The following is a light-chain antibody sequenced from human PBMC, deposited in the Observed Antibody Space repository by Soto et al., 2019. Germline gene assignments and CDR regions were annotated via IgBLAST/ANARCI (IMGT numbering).Light chain of an antibody. Sequence: EIVLTQSPATLSLSPGDRATLSCRASQSVSSSYLAWYQQKPGQAPRLLIYDASNRATGIPDRFSGSGSGTDFTLTIIRLAPEDSAVYYCLQNSYSPPWTFGQGTKV. V-gene: IGKV3-20*01. J-gene: IGKJ1*01. CDR2: DAS. CDR3: LQNSYSPPWT. CDR1: QSVSSSY.